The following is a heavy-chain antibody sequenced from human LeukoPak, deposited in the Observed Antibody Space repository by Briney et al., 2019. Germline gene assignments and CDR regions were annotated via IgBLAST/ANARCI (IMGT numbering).Heavy chain of an antibody. D-gene: IGHD2-15*01. CDR3: ARLVAATPLSEFDY. Sequence: PGGSLRLSCVASAFTFKTYTLNWVRQTPGKGLEWVSYISTAGNLINYADSVRGRFTISRDNAKNSLYLYMNSLTPEDTAVYYCARLVAATPLSEFDYWGQGTLVTVSS. CDR2: ISTAGNLI. J-gene: IGHJ4*02. CDR1: AFTFKTYT. V-gene: IGHV3-21*01.